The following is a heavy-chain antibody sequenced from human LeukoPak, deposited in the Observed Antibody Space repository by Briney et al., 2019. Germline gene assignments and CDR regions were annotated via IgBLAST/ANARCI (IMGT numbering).Heavy chain of an antibody. V-gene: IGHV4-61*01. D-gene: IGHD1-14*01. CDR1: GGSLTSPTYY. CDR2: IYYSGST. CDR3: ARFTVPEAFDI. J-gene: IGHJ3*02. Sequence: SETLSLTCTVSGGSLTSPTYYQWSWIRQPPGKGLEWIGYIYYSGSTNYNPSLKSRVTISVDTSKNQFSLKLSSVTAADTAVYYCARFTVPEAFDIWGQGTMVTVSS.